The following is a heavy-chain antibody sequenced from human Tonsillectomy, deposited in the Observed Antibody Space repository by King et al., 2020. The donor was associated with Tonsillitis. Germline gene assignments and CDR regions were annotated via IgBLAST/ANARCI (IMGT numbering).Heavy chain of an antibody. CDR3: ARETTFIATTGSYLYY. J-gene: IGHJ4*02. D-gene: IGHD6-13*01. CDR1: GGTFSKYA. CDR2: IIPILGIA. Sequence: QLVQSGAEVKEPGSSVKVSCKASGGTFSKYAISWVRQAPGQGLEWMGRIIPILGIANYAQRFQRRVTITADKTTRAAYMELSNLRSEDTAIYYCARETTFIATTGSYLYYWGQGTLVTVSS. V-gene: IGHV1-69*04.